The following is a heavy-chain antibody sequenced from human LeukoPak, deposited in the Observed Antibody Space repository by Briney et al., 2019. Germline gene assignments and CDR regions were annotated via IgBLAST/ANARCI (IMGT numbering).Heavy chain of an antibody. J-gene: IGHJ4*02. Sequence: GGSLRLSCAASGFNFSNYAMHWVRQAPGQGLEWVAVISYEGNNKYYADSVEGRFTVSRDNSKNTLYLEMRSLRAEDTAVYYCARDLHPRLTGYFDYWGKGTLVTVSS. D-gene: IGHD3-16*01. CDR3: ARDLHPRLTGYFDY. V-gene: IGHV3-30*14. CDR1: GFNFSNYA. CDR2: ISYEGNNK.